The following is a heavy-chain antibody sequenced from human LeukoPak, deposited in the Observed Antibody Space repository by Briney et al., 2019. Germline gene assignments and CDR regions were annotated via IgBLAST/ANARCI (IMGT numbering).Heavy chain of an antibody. CDR2: VSGTHGGT. V-gene: IGHV3-23*01. Sequence: GSLRLSYAASGFTFSSYGLSWVRQAPGKGLDWVSGVSGTHGGTYYADSVKGRFTVSRDDSKSTLYLQMDSLRVEDTAVYYCAREWASFDRSGYYPFDHWGQGTLVTVSS. D-gene: IGHD3-22*01. CDR3: AREWASFDRSGYYPFDH. J-gene: IGHJ4*02. CDR1: GFTFSSYG.